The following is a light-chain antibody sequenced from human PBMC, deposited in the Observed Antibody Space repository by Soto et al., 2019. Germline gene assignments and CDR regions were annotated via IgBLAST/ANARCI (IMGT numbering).Light chain of an antibody. V-gene: IGKV3-15*01. CDR3: QQYFNWPPQYT. CDR1: RIIANR. Sequence: EIVMTQSPATLSVSPGERVTLSCRASRIIANRLAWYQQKPGQAPGLLVYGAFNRATGIPTRFSGSGSATDFTLTITSLQSEDSAIYYCQQYFNWPPQYTFGQGTKLDIK. J-gene: IGKJ2*01. CDR2: GAF.